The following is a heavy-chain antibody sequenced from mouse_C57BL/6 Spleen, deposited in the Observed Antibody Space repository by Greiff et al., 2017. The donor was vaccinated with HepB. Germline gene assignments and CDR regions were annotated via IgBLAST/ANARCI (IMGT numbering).Heavy chain of an antibody. CDR2: IYPRSGNT. V-gene: IGHV1-81*01. CDR1: GYTFTSYG. D-gene: IGHD2-4*01. CDR3: ARKGNYDYDVGAMDY. J-gene: IGHJ4*01. Sequence: QVQLQQSGAELARPGASVKLSCKASGYTFTSYGISWVKQRTGQGLEWIGEIYPRSGNTYYNEKFKGKATLTADKSSSTAYMELRSLTSEDSAVYFCARKGNYDYDVGAMDYWGQGTSVTVSS.